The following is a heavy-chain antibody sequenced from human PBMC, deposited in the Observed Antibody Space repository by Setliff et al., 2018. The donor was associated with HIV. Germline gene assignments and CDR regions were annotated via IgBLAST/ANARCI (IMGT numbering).Heavy chain of an antibody. Sequence: GSLRLSCAASGFTFDDHAMHWVRQTPGKGLEWVSGISSSGGSAYYADSVKGRFTISRDNSKNTLYLQMSSLRAEDTAVYYCATTKGLSSGYDYWGQGTLVTVSS. V-gene: IGHV3-23*01. CDR2: ISSSGGSA. CDR3: ATTKGLSSGYDY. J-gene: IGHJ4*02. D-gene: IGHD3-22*01. CDR1: GFTFDDHA.